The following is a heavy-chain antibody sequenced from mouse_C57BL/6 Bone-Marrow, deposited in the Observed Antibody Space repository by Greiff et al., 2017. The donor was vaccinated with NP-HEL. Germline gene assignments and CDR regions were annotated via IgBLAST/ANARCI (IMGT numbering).Heavy chain of an antibody. D-gene: IGHD2-4*01. J-gene: IGHJ3*01. CDR1: GYTFTSYG. V-gene: IGHV1-81*01. CDR2: IYPRSGNT. Sequence: QVQLKQSGAELARPGASVKLSCKASGYTFTSYGISWVKQRTGQGLEWIGEIYPRSGNTYYNEKFKGKATLTADKSSSTAYMELRSLTSEDSAVYFCAREGDYEGAYWGQGTLVTVSA. CDR3: AREGDYEGAY.